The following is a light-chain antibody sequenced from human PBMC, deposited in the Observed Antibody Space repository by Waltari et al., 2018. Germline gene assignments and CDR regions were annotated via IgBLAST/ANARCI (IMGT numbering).Light chain of an antibody. Sequence: EVVWTQSPGTLSLSPGLRATLSCRASRNVDTNYFAWYQQKPGQSPRLLLSKTTTRAAGVLHRISGSGSWADFSTNIVMVEHGESAEYFCRQLGGGPMYTFGQGTRLEI. V-gene: IGKV3-20*01. CDR1: RNVDTNY. CDR2: KTT. J-gene: IGKJ2*01. CDR3: RQLGGGPMYT.